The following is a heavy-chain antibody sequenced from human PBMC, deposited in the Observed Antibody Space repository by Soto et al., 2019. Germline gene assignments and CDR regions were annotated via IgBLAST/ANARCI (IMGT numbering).Heavy chain of an antibody. CDR1: GFTFSSYE. D-gene: IGHD2-21*02. Sequence: EVQLVESGGGLVQPGGSLRLSCAASGFTFSSYEMNWVRQAPGKGLEWVSYISSSGSTIYYADSVKGRFTISRDNAKNSLYLQMNSLRAEDTAVYYCARDRCGGDCSLFDYWGQGTLVTVSS. CDR3: ARDRCGGDCSLFDY. CDR2: ISSSGSTI. V-gene: IGHV3-48*03. J-gene: IGHJ4*02.